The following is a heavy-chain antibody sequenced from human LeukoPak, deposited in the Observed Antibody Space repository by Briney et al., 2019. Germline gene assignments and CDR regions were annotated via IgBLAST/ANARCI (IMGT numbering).Heavy chain of an antibody. Sequence: ASVKVSCQASGYTFTSYAMNWLRQAPGQGLEWMGWINTNTWNPTYAQGFTGRFVFSFDTSVSTAYLQISSLKADDSAVYYCAREVELVPDYWGQGTLVTGSS. CDR1: GYTFTSYA. J-gene: IGHJ4*02. CDR3: AREVELVPDY. CDR2: INTNTWNP. V-gene: IGHV7-4-1*02. D-gene: IGHD6-13*01.